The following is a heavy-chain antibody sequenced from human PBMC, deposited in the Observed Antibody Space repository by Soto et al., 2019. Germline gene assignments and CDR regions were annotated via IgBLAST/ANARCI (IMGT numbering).Heavy chain of an antibody. CDR3: ARGVVVTGNFDS. CDR1: DGSFNTSGFF. Sequence: QVQLEESGPGLVKPSQTLSLTCSVSDGSFNTSGFFWNWIRQHPGKGLEWIGYIYNTGSAFYNPSLKSRVDRSVDTSNNHFSLRLHSLTVADTAVYFCARGVVVTGNFDSWGHGTLVTVSS. V-gene: IGHV4-31*03. D-gene: IGHD3-10*01. CDR2: IYNTGSA. J-gene: IGHJ4*01.